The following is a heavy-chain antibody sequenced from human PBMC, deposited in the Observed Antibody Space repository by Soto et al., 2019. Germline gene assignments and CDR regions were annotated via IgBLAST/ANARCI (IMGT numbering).Heavy chain of an antibody. V-gene: IGHV3-23*01. CDR1: GFIFGNYM. D-gene: IGHD2-15*01. J-gene: IGHJ3*02. CDR2: IRDGGEST. Sequence: EVQLLESGGGLVQPGESLRLSCAVSGFIFGNYMMTWVRQAPGKGLEWVSTIRDGGESTYYADSVKGRFTISRDNSKNTLYLQMDSRGGEDTAVYDCAPRVHCSGGSSHYDAFDIRGQGTMVTVSS. CDR3: APRVHCSGGSSHYDAFDI.